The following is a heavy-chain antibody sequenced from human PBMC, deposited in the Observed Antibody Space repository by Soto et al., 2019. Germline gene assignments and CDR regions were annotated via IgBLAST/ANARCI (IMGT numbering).Heavy chain of an antibody. V-gene: IGHV2-5*02. J-gene: IGHJ4*02. CDR2: IYWDVDN. Sequence: QITLNESGPTVVRPTETLTLTCRFSGFSLTTSGVGVGWIRQSPGKAPEWLAFIYWDVDNRYSASLKSRLTTTKDTSKTQVVLTVSDLDPTDTATYYCAHRVLRTVFGLVTTTAIYFDFWGQGTPVAVSS. CDR1: GFSLTTSGVG. CDR3: AHRVLRTVFGLVTTTAIYFDF. D-gene: IGHD3-3*01.